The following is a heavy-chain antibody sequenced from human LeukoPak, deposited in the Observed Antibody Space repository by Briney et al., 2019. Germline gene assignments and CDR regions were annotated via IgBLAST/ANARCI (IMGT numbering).Heavy chain of an antibody. V-gene: IGHV3-48*03. Sequence: GGSLRLSCAASGFTFSLYEMNWVRQAPGKGLEWVSYISSSGTIYYADSVKGRFTISRDNAKNSLYMQMNSLRAEDTAVYYCARGYDFWSGYYNDAFDIWGQGTMVTVSS. CDR1: GFTFSLYE. CDR3: ARGYDFWSGYYNDAFDI. D-gene: IGHD3-3*01. J-gene: IGHJ3*02. CDR2: ISSSGTI.